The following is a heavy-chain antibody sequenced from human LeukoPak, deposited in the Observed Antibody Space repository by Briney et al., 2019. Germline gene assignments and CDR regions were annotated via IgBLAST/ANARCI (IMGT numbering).Heavy chain of an antibody. V-gene: IGHV3-74*01. J-gene: IGHJ4*02. Sequence: GGSLRLSCAASGFTFSRDWMHWARQAPGKGLVWVSRIKSDGSSTSYADSGKGRFTISRDNAKNTRYLQMNSLRAEDTAVYYCKSGIVARIGDYWGEGTLVTAS. CDR3: KSGIVARIGDY. CDR2: IKSDGSST. D-gene: IGHD5-12*01. CDR1: GFTFSRDW.